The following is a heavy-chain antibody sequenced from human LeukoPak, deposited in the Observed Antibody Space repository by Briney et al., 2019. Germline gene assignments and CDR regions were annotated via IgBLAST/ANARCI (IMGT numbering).Heavy chain of an antibody. D-gene: IGHD1-26*01. V-gene: IGHV3-23*01. J-gene: IGHJ4*02. CDR2: ISGSGGST. Sequence: GGSLRLSCAASGFTFSSYGMSWVRQAPGKGLEWVSAISGSGGSTYYADSVEGRFTISRDNSKNTLYLQMNSLRAEDTAVYYCAKALRWELLLVLDYWGQGTLVTVSS. CDR1: GFTFSSYG. CDR3: AKALRWELLLVLDY.